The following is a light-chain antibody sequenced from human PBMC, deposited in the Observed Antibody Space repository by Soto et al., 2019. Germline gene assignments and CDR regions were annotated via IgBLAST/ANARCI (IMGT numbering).Light chain of an antibody. CDR3: FSYTRSTMYV. V-gene: IGLV2-14*03. Sequence: QSALTQPASVSGSPGQSITISCTGSSSDIGGYKYVSWYQHHPGKAPQLIIFDVVNRPSGVSDRFPGSKSGNTASLTIFGLQAEDEADYYFFSYTRSTMYVFGTGTKVTVL. CDR1: SSDIGGYKY. J-gene: IGLJ1*01. CDR2: DVV.